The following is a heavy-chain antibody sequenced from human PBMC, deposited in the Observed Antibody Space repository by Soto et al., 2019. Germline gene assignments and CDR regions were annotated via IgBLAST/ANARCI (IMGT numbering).Heavy chain of an antibody. V-gene: IGHV4-31*03. Sequence: QVQLQESGPGLVKPSQTLSLTCTVSGGSISSGGYYWSWIRQHPGKGLEWIGYIYYSGSTYYNPSLKRRVTISVDPSKNQLSLKLSSVTAAATAVYYCARGGIAAAAPPDYWGQGTLVTVSS. CDR2: IYYSGST. J-gene: IGHJ4*02. CDR3: ARGGIAAAAPPDY. CDR1: GGSISSGGYY. D-gene: IGHD6-13*01.